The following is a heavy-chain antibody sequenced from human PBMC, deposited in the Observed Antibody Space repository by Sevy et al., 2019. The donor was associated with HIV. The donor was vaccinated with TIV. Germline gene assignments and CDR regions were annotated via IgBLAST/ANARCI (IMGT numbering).Heavy chain of an antibody. CDR3: ARDVFDPDRSGYYPDY. Sequence: SLSLTCTVSGGSISSGDYYWSWIRQPPGKGMEWIGYIYYSGSTYYNPSLKSRVTISVDTSKNQFSLKLSSVTAAVTTVYYCARDVFDPDRSGYYPDYWGQGTLVNVSS. V-gene: IGHV4-30-4*01. J-gene: IGHJ4*02. CDR1: GGSISSGDYY. CDR2: IYYSGST. D-gene: IGHD3-22*01.